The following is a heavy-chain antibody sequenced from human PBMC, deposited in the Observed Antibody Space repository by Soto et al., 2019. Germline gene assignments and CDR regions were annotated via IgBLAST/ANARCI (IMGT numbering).Heavy chain of an antibody. D-gene: IGHD6-19*01. CDR3: ASSKTAEQWLMTGYFKH. CDR2: INWNSGSR. CDR1: GFTFVDYA. J-gene: IGHJ1*01. V-gene: IGHV3-9*01. Sequence: EVQLVESGGDLVQPGRSLRLSCAASGFTFVDYAMHWVRQAPGKGLEWISGINWNSGSRGYPDSVKGRFTISRDNAKNSLYVQMNSLRAEDTAFYYCASSKTAEQWLMTGYFKHWGQGTLVTVSS.